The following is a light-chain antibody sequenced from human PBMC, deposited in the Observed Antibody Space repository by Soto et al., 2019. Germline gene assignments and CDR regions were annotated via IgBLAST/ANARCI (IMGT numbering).Light chain of an antibody. V-gene: IGLV2-23*01. J-gene: IGLJ1*01. CDR3: SSYATGSNSPYA. CDR1: SSDIGTYNL. Sequence: QSVLTQPASVSGSPGQSITISCTGTSSDIGTYNLVSWYQHYPGKAPKLMIYEGIKRPSGVSNRFSGSKSGNTAFLTISGLQAEDEADYYCSSYATGSNSPYAFGTGTKVTVL. CDR2: EGI.